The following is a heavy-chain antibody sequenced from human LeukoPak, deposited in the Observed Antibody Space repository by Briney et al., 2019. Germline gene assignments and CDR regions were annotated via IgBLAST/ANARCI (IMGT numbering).Heavy chain of an antibody. D-gene: IGHD6-19*01. CDR2: IKQDGSEK. CDR3: AAAGGSGWYEEVFDY. CDR1: GFTFSSYW. Sequence: GGSLRLSCAASGFTFSSYWMSWVRQAPGKGLEWVANIKQDGSEKYYVDSVKGRFTISRDNAKNSLYLQMNSLRAEDTAVYYCAAAGGSGWYEEVFDYWGQGTLVTVSS. J-gene: IGHJ4*02. V-gene: IGHV3-7*01.